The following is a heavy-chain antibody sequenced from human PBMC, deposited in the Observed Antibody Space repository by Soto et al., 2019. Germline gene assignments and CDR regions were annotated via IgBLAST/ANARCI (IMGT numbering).Heavy chain of an antibody. V-gene: IGHV4-39*01. CDR1: GDSISSSNSH. CDR3: VRYDRINMKPYSPEGFHI. J-gene: IGHJ3*02. Sequence: NPSETLSLTCTVPGDSISSSNSHWGWTRQPPGKGLEYIGSVYYGGAIFYSGNIYYNPSLKSRVTISVDTSKNQFSLRLSSVTAADTGVYYCVRYDRINMKPYSPEGFHIWGQGTMVTVSS. D-gene: IGHD3-3*02. CDR2: VYYGGAIFYSGNI.